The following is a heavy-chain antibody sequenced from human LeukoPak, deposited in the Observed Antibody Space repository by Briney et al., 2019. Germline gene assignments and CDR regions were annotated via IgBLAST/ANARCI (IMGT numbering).Heavy chain of an antibody. CDR3: AGGSGSYYYGMDV. V-gene: IGHV3-21*01. CDR2: ISSSSSYI. CDR1: GFSFSSYG. D-gene: IGHD3-10*01. J-gene: IGHJ6*02. Sequence: GGSLRLSCAASGFSFSSYGMNWVRQAPGKGLEWVSSISSSSSYIYYADSVKGRFTISRDNAKNSLYLQMNSLRAEDAAVYYCAGGSGSYYYGMDVWGQGTTVTVSS.